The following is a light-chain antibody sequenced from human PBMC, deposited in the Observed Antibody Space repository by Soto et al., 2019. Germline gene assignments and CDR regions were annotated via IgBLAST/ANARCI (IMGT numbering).Light chain of an antibody. CDR2: GAS. CDR1: QSVSNNY. J-gene: IGKJ2*01. Sequence: EIVLTQSPGTLSLSPGERATLSCRASQSVSNNYLAWYQQKPGQAPRLLIYGASSRATGIPDRFSGSGSGTDLTLTISRLEPEDFAVYYCQQYGSSPPNTFGQGTKLEIK. CDR3: QQYGSSPPNT. V-gene: IGKV3-20*01.